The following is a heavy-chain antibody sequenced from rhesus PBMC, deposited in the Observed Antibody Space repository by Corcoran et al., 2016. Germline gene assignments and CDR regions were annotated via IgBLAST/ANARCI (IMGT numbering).Heavy chain of an antibody. V-gene: IGHV4-76*01. J-gene: IGHJ4*01. CDR2: IYGGERHT. CDR3: ARNTPGIQRKHYSFDY. Sequence: QVQLQESGPGLVKPSETLSLTCAVSGGSISGDYDWTWIRQPPGKGLEWIGYIYGGERHTNYHPSLKLRVTFSKDTSKNQFSLKLSSVTAADTAVYFCARNTPGIQRKHYSFDYWGQGVLVTVSS. CDR1: GGSISGDYD. D-gene: IGHD5-42*01.